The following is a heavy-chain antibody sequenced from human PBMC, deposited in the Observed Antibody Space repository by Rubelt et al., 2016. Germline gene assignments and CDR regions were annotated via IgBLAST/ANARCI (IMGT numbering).Heavy chain of an antibody. V-gene: IGHV3-30*03. CDR2: ISYDGSNK. D-gene: IGHD6-19*01. CDR3: ARDGPEQWLVPEFDY. CDR1: GFTFSSYG. Sequence: QVQLVESGGGVVQPGRSLRLSCAASGFTFSSYGMHWVRQAPGKGLEWVAVISYDGSNKYYADSVKGRFTISRDNSKNTLYLQMNSLRAEDTAVYYCARDGPEQWLVPEFDYWGQGTLVTVSS. J-gene: IGHJ4*02.